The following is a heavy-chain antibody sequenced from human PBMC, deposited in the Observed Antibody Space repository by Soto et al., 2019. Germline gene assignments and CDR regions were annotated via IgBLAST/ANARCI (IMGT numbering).Heavy chain of an antibody. CDR2: LFYGGTT. CDR1: GDSISSNSYF. J-gene: IGHJ4*02. CDR3: ARWASCNDRGDFDY. Sequence: QLQLKESGTGLVTPSETLSLTCTVSGDSISSNSYFWGWIPQPPGKGLEWIGNLFYGGTTYYNPSLKRRATISVDTSKNQFSVRLSSVTAADTAVYYCARWASCNDRGDFDYWGQGTLVTVSS. D-gene: IGHD1-1*01. V-gene: IGHV4-39*01.